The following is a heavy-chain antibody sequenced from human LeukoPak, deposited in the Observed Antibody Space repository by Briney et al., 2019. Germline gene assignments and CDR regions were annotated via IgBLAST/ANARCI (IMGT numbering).Heavy chain of an antibody. V-gene: IGHV3-11*04. J-gene: IGHJ5*02. CDR2: ISSSGSTI. D-gene: IGHD2-8*01. Sequence: PGWSLRLSCAASGCTFSDYYMCWIHQAPGKGLEWVSYISSSGSTIYYADSVKGRFTISRDNAKNSLYLQMNSLRAEDTAVYYCARDPTNGDNWFDPWGQGTLVTVSS. CDR1: GCTFSDYY. CDR3: ARDPTNGDNWFDP.